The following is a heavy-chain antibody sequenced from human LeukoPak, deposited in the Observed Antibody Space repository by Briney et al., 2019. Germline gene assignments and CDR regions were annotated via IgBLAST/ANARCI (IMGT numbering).Heavy chain of an antibody. CDR1: GYSISSGYY. CDR3: ARDPSYGSGSYALYYYGMDV. CDR2: IYHSGST. Sequence: SETLSLTCTVSGYSISSGYYWGWIRQPPGKGLEWIGSIYHSGSTYYNPSLKSRVTISVDTSKNQFSLKLSSVTAADTAVYYCARDPSYGSGSYALYYYGMDVWGQGTTVTVSS. D-gene: IGHD3-10*01. V-gene: IGHV4-38-2*02. J-gene: IGHJ6*02.